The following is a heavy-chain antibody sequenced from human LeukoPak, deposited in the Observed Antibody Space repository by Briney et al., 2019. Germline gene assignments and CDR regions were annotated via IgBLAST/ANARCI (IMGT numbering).Heavy chain of an antibody. D-gene: IGHD5-12*01. J-gene: IGHJ4*02. V-gene: IGHV3-48*02. CDR3: ASPHSGYG. Sequence: PGGSLRLSCAASEFTFSSYSMNGVRQAPGKGLQYVSYITGSGSGIHYADSVKGRFTISRDNAENTLYLQMNSPRDEDTAVYYCASPHSGYGWGQGTLVTVSS. CDR2: ITGSGSGI. CDR1: EFTFSSYS.